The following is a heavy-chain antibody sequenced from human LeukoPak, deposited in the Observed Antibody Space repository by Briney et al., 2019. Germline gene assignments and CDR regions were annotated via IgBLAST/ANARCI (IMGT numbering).Heavy chain of an antibody. Sequence: SETLSLTCAVYGGSFSGYYWSWIRQPPGKGLEWIGEINHSGSTYYNPSLKSRVTISVDTSKNQFSLKLSSVTAADTAVYYCARHYGPWGQGTLVTVSS. J-gene: IGHJ5*02. CDR3: ARHYGP. CDR2: INHSGST. V-gene: IGHV4-34*01. D-gene: IGHD3-16*01. CDR1: GGSFSGYY.